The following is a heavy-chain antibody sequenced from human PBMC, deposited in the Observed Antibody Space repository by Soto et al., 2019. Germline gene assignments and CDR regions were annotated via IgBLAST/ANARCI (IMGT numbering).Heavy chain of an antibody. D-gene: IGHD2-15*01. CDR3: ARDAVYCSGGSCYESYYYGMDV. CDR2: IYYSGIT. CDR1: GGSISSGGYY. V-gene: IGHV4-31*03. Sequence: SETLSLTCTVSGGSISSGGYYWIWIRQHPGKVLEWIGYIYYSGITYYNPSLKSRVTISVDTSKNQFSLKLSSVTAADTAVYYCARDAVYCSGGSCYESYYYGMDVWGQGTTVTVSS. J-gene: IGHJ6*02.